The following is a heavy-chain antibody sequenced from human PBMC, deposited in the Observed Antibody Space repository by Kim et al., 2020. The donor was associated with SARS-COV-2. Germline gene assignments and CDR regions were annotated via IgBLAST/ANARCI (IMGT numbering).Heavy chain of an antibody. D-gene: IGHD3-16*01. J-gene: IGHJ4*02. Sequence: PALKSRVTISVNTAKNQFSLKRSSVTAADTAVYYCARSGDMMTFGEPFDYWGQGALVTVSS. CDR3: ARSGDMMTFGEPFDY. V-gene: IGHV4-59*01.